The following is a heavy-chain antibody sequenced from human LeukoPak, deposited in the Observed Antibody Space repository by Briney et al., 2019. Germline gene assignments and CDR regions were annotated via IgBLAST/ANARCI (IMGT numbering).Heavy chain of an antibody. CDR1: GFTFSSYA. D-gene: IGHD2-15*01. J-gene: IGHJ5*02. CDR3: AKDHRVGQLLLLP. Sequence: PSGGSLRLSCAASGFTFSSYAMTWVRQAPGMGLEWVSTISGGGGSTYYADSVKGRFTISRDNSKNTLYLQMNNLRAEDTAVYYCAKDHRVGQLLLLPWGQGTLVTVSS. V-gene: IGHV3-23*01. CDR2: ISGGGGST.